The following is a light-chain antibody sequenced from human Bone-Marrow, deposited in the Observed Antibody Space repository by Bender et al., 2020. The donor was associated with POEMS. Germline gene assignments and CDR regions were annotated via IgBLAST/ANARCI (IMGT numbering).Light chain of an antibody. V-gene: IGLV1-44*01. CDR1: SSNIGTNI. CDR2: SNT. Sequence: QSVLTQPPSASGTPGQRVTISCSGTSSNIGTNIVNWYQHLPGTAPKLLLYSNTQRPSEVPDRFSGSRSGTSASLAISGLQSEDEADYYCAVWDDSLNGWVFGGGTKLTVL. CDR3: AVWDDSLNGWV. J-gene: IGLJ3*02.